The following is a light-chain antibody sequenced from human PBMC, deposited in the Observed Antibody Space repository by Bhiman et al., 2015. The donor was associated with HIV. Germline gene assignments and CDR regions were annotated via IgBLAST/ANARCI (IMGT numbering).Light chain of an antibody. CDR1: SSNIGSHA. J-gene: IGLJ3*02. Sequence: QSVLTQPPSASGTPGQRVTISCSGSSSNIGSHAISWYQQLPGTAPKLVIYNNNQRPSGVPDRFSGSKSGTSASLAISGLQAEDEADYYCCSYAGSYTWVFGGGTKLTVL. CDR3: CSYAGSYTWV. CDR2: NNN. V-gene: IGLV1-44*01.